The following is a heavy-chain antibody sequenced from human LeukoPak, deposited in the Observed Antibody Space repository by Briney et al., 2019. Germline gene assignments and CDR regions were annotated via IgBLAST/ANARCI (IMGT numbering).Heavy chain of an antibody. Sequence: ASVKVSCKASGYSFTNYGISWVRQAPGQGLEWMGWISAYNGNTNYAQKLQGRVTMTTDTSTSTAYMELRSLRSDDTAVYYCARAIAAAGETDYWGQGTLVTVSS. D-gene: IGHD6-13*01. V-gene: IGHV1-18*01. CDR2: ISAYNGNT. J-gene: IGHJ4*02. CDR3: ARAIAAAGETDY. CDR1: GYSFTNYG.